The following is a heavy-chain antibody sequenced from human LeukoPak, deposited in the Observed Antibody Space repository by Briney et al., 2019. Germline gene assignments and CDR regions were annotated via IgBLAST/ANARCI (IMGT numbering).Heavy chain of an antibody. V-gene: IGHV1-18*01. Sequence: ASVKVSCKASGYTFTSYGISWVRQAPGQGLEWMGWISAYNGNTNYAQKLQGRVTMTTDKSTSTAYMEMRSLRSDDTAVDYCARIDLFGYYDFWSGPIYWGQGTLVTVSS. CDR1: GYTFTSYG. CDR3: ARIDLFGYYDFWSGPIY. J-gene: IGHJ4*02. CDR2: ISAYNGNT. D-gene: IGHD3-3*01.